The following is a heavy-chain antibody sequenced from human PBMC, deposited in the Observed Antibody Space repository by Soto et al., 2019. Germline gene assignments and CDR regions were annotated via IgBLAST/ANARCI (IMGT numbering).Heavy chain of an antibody. V-gene: IGHV1-69*05. CDR3: ARARGKYDFWSGYYHDAFDI. Sequence: SVKVYCKASGGTFSSYAISWVRQAPGQGLEWMGGIIPIFGTANYAQKFQGRVTMTTDTSTSTAYMELRSLRSDDTAFYYCARARGKYDFWSGYYHDAFDIWG. D-gene: IGHD3-3*01. CDR2: IIPIFGTA. J-gene: IGHJ3*02. CDR1: GGTFSSYA.